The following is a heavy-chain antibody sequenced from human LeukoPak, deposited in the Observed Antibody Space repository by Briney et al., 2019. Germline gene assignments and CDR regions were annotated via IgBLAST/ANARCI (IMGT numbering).Heavy chain of an antibody. V-gene: IGHV3-30*02. CDR3: TKGVVLTIFGMAWHAFDI. J-gene: IGHJ3*02. Sequence: GGSLTLSCIGSTFTFCDYGMHWLRQAPGKGLEWVAFIRYGGTKTYYAVSAKGRFTISRDNSKNTLYLQMNSLGAEDTAIYYCTKGVVLTIFGMAWHAFDIWGQGTMVTVS. D-gene: IGHD3-3*01. CDR2: IRYGGTKT. CDR1: TFTFCDYG.